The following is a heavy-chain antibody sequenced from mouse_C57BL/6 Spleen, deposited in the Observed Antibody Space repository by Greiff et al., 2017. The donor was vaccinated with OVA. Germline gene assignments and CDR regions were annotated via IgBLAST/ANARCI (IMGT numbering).Heavy chain of an antibody. CDR2: INPYNGDT. CDR3: ARCDSNYPYFDY. CDR1: GYSFTGYF. D-gene: IGHD2-5*01. J-gene: IGHJ2*01. Sequence: VQLQQSGPELVKPGDSVKISCKASGYSFTGYFMNWVMQSHGKSLEWIGRINPYNGDTFYNQKFKGKATLTVDKSSSTAHMELRSLTSEDSAVYYCARCDSNYPYFDYWGQGTTLTVSS. V-gene: IGHV1-20*01.